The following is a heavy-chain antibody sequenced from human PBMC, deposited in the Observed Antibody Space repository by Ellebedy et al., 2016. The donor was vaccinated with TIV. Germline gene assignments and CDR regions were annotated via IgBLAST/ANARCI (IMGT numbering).Heavy chain of an antibody. CDR3: TRDLTTLAAAGTGIYYYTMDV. D-gene: IGHD6-13*01. Sequence: GESLKISXTASGFTFGDYAMSWVRQAPGKGLEWVSFIRSKAYGGTTEYAASVKGRFTISRDDPKSIAYLQMNSLKAEDTAVYYCTRDLTTLAAAGTGIYYYTMDVWGQGTTVTVS. CDR1: GFTFGDYA. J-gene: IGHJ6*02. V-gene: IGHV3-49*04. CDR2: IRSKAYGGTT.